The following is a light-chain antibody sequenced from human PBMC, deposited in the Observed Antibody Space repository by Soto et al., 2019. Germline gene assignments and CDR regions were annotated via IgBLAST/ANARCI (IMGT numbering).Light chain of an antibody. J-gene: IGLJ2*01. V-gene: IGLV1-40*01. CDR3: QSYDSSRSGDVV. Sequence: QSVLTQPPSVSGAPGQRVTISCTGSSSNIGAGYDVHWYQQLPGTAPKVLIYGNSNRPSGVPDRFSGSKSGTSASLAITGLQAEDEDDYYCQSYDSSRSGDVVFGGGTKLTVL. CDR2: GNS. CDR1: SSNIGAGYD.